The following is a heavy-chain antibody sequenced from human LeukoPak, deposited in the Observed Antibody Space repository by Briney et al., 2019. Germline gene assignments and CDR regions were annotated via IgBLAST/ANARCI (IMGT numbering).Heavy chain of an antibody. V-gene: IGHV1-24*01. CDR2: FDPEDGET. CDR1: GYTLTELS. Sequence: ASVKVSCKVSGYTLTELSMHWVRQAPGKGLEWMGGFDPEDGETIYAQKFQGRVTMTEDTSTDTAYMELSSLRSEDTAVYYCATEGSCSGGSCYYFDYWGQGTLVTVSS. J-gene: IGHJ4*02. D-gene: IGHD2-15*01. CDR3: ATEGSCSGGSCYYFDY.